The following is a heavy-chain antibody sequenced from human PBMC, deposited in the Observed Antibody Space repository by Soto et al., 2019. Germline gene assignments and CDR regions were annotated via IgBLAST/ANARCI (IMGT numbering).Heavy chain of an antibody. CDR2: ISGYNGNT. J-gene: IGHJ4*02. D-gene: IGHD6-6*01. CDR1: GYTFTSYG. Sequence: QVQLVQSGAEVRKPGASVKVSCKASGYTFTSYGLNWVRQAPGQGLEWMGWISGYNGNTNYAQKLQGRVTMTTDKSTSTAYVELRSLRSDDTAVYYCAGGPPERLSSSYWYFLYLGEGTLVTVSS. V-gene: IGHV1-18*01. CDR3: AGGPPERLSSSYWYFLY.